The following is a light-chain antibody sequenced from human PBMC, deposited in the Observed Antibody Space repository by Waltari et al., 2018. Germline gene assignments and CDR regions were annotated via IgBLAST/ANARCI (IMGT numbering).Light chain of an antibody. CDR2: NAS. CDR1: QDVTNH. Sequence: EVVVTQSPATLSLSPGERVSLSCRASQDVTNHFAWFQQRTGQAPRLLIYNASTRATDIPARFTGIGSGTEFTLTINSLQPEDLAIYYCQVRTNWLWTFGQGTKV. J-gene: IGKJ1*01. CDR3: QVRTNWLWT. V-gene: IGKV3-15*01.